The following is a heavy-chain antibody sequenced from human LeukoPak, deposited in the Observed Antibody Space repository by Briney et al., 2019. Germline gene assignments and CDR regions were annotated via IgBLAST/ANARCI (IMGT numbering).Heavy chain of an antibody. J-gene: IGHJ4*02. CDR3: AKDSDYYGSGSYFCYFDY. CDR2: ISGSGGST. CDR1: GFIFTSYG. D-gene: IGHD3-10*01. Sequence: PGGSLRLSCVASGFIFTSYGMSWVRQAPGKGLEWVSAISGSGGSTYYADSVKGRFTISRDNSKNTLYLQMNSLRAEDTAVYYCAKDSDYYGSGSYFCYFDYWGQGTLVTVSS. V-gene: IGHV3-23*01.